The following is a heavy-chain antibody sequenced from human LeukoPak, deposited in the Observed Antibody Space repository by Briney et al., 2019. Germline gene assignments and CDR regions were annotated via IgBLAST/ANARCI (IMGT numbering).Heavy chain of an antibody. D-gene: IGHD2-2*01. V-gene: IGHV3-48*03. CDR3: AKEGCSSTSCYVNYYYYMDV. J-gene: IGHJ6*03. CDR1: GFTFSSYE. Sequence: GGSLRLSCAASGFTFSSYEMNWVRQAPGKGLEWVSYISSSGSTIYYADSVKGRFTISRDNSKNTLYLQMNSLRAEDTAVYYCAKEGCSSTSCYVNYYYYMDVWGKGTTVTISS. CDR2: ISSSGSTI.